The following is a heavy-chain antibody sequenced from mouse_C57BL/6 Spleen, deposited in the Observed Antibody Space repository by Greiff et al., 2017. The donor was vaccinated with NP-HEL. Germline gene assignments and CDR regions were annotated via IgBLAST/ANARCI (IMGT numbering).Heavy chain of an antibody. CDR3: ATTAQATGYYAMDY. CDR1: GYTFTSYW. V-gene: IGHV1-55*01. Sequence: QVQLKQPGAELVKPGASVKMSCKASGYTFTSYWITWVKQRPGQGLEWIGDIYPGSGSTNYNEKFKSKATLTVDTSSSTAYMQLSSLTSEDSAVYYCATTAQATGYYAMDYWGQGTSVTVSS. D-gene: IGHD3-2*02. J-gene: IGHJ4*01. CDR2: IYPGSGST.